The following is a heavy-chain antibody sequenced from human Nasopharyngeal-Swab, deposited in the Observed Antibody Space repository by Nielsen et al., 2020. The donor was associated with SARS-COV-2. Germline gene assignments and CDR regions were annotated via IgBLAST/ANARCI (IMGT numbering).Heavy chain of an antibody. Sequence: GSLRLSCTVSGGSISSSSYYWGWIRQPPGKGLEWIGSIYYSGSTYYNPSLKSRVTISVDTSKNQFSLKLSSVTAADTAVYYCARDQHVYSFDYWGQGTLVTVSS. CDR1: GGSISSSSYY. J-gene: IGHJ4*02. CDR2: IYYSGST. V-gene: IGHV4-39*02. CDR3: ARDQHVYSFDY.